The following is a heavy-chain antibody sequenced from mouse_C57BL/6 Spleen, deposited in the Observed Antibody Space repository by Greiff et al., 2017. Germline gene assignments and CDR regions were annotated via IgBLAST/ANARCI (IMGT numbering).Heavy chain of an antibody. J-gene: IGHJ2*01. V-gene: IGHV2-3*01. CDR3: AKLEVTGALFDY. CDR1: GFSLTSYG. CDR2: IWGDGSQ. Sequence: VKLMESGPGLVAPSQSLSITCTVSGFSLTSYGVSWVRQPPGKGLEWLGVIWGDGSQHSHSALISRLSISKDNSKSQVFLKLNSLHTDDTATYYCAKLEVTGALFDYWGQGTTLTVSA. D-gene: IGHD4-1*01.